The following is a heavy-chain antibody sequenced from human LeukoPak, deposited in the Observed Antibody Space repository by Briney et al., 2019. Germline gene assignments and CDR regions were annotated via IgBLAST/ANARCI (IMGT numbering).Heavy chain of an antibody. CDR1: GGSIGGGSYN. D-gene: IGHD1-26*01. Sequence: SQTLSLTCTVSGGSIGGGSYNWAGIRQPPGKGLGWIGRIYTSGSTNYNPSLKSRVTISVDTSKNQFSLKLSSVTAADTAVYYCARGGGSYQNWFDPWGQGTLVTVSS. CDR3: ARGGGSYQNWFDP. V-gene: IGHV4-61*02. J-gene: IGHJ5*02. CDR2: IYTSGST.